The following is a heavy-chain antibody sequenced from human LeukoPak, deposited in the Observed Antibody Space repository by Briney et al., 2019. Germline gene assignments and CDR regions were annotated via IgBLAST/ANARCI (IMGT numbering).Heavy chain of an antibody. V-gene: IGHV4-59*01. J-gene: IGHJ4*02. Sequence: SETLSLTCTVSGGSISINYWSWIRQPPGKGLEWIGYINYSGSTNYNPSLKSRVTISVDTSKNQFSLKLSSVTAADTAVYYCARYIMGYSSSWYYFDYWGQGTLVTVSS. CDR2: INYSGST. CDR1: GGSISINY. CDR3: ARYIMGYSSSWYYFDY. D-gene: IGHD6-13*01.